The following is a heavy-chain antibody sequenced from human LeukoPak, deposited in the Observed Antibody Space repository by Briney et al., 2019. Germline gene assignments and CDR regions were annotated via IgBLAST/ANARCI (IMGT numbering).Heavy chain of an antibody. CDR2: IYSGGST. D-gene: IGHD6-19*01. CDR3: ARERQGGWAPIDY. V-gene: IGHV3-53*01. CDR1: GFTVSSNY. Sequence: GGSLRLSCAASGFTVSSNYMSWVRQAPGKGLEWVSVIYSGGSTYYADSVKGRFTISRDNSKNTLYLQMNSLRAEDTAVYYCARERQGGWAPIDYWGQGTLVTVSS. J-gene: IGHJ4*02.